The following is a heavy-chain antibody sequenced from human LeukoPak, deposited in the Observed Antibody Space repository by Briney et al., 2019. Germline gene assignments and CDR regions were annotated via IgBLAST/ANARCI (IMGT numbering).Heavy chain of an antibody. CDR2: INGDGSST. CDR1: GFTFSLYW. D-gene: IGHD1-1*01. Sequence: GRSLRLSCAASGFTFSLYWMHWVRQAPGKGLVWVSRINGDGSSTIYADSVKGRFTISRDNAKNTLYLQMNSLRAEDTAVYFCARGIGSSDYWGQGTLVTVSS. CDR3: ARGIGSSDY. J-gene: IGHJ4*02. V-gene: IGHV3-74*01.